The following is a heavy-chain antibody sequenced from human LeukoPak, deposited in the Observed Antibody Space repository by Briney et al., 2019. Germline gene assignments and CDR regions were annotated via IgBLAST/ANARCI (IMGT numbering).Heavy chain of an antibody. CDR2: TYYRSKWSN. J-gene: IGHJ4*02. V-gene: IGHV6-1*01. Sequence: SQTLSLTCAISGDSVSSNSAAWNWIRQSPSRGLEWLGRTYYRSKWSNNYAVSVKSRITINSDTSKNQFAPQLNSVTPEDTAVYYCARGSNDYRDYSFDYWGQGTLVTVSS. CDR3: ARGSNDYRDYSFDY. D-gene: IGHD4-17*01. CDR1: GDSVSSNSAA.